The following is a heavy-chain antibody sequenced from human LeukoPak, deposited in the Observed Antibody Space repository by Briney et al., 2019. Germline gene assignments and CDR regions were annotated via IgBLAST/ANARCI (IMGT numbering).Heavy chain of an antibody. Sequence: GGSLRLSCAASGFTVSSNYMSWVRQAPGEGVEWVSVIYSGGSTYYADSVKGRFTLSRDNSKNTLCLQMNSLRAEDTAVYYCAGRYDSSGYPLHWGQGTLVTVSS. CDR3: AGRYDSSGYPLH. D-gene: IGHD3-22*01. CDR2: IYSGGST. J-gene: IGHJ4*02. CDR1: GFTVSSNY. V-gene: IGHV3-53*01.